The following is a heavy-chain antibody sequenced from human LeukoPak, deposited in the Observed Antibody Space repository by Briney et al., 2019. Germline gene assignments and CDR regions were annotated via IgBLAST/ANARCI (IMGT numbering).Heavy chain of an antibody. Sequence: PSETLSLTCTVSGASISRYYWSWIRQPAGKGLEWIARLYSSGTTNYKPSLKSRMTMSIDTSKSQIFLNLNSVTAADTAMYYCARAYYDILTGPARKNYYMDVWGKGTTVTISS. D-gene: IGHD3-9*01. J-gene: IGHJ6*03. V-gene: IGHV4-4*07. CDR3: ARAYYDILTGPARKNYYMDV. CDR2: LYSSGTT. CDR1: GASISRYY.